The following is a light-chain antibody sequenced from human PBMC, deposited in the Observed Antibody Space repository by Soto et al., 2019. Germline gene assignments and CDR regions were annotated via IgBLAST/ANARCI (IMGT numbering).Light chain of an antibody. CDR2: AAS. CDR3: KQSKSFPLT. CDR1: QDITRW. V-gene: IGKV1-12*01. Sequence: DIRITQSPSSLSSSFGDRVAITFLASQDITRWLAWYQQKPGKAPKVLIYAASSLESGVPSRFSGSGSGTDFSLTISSLQPEDFATYYCKQSKSFPLTFGGGTKVDIK. J-gene: IGKJ4*01.